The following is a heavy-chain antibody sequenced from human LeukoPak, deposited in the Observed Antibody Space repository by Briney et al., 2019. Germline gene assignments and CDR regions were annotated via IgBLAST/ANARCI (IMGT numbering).Heavy chain of an antibody. Sequence: GASVKVSCKASGGTFSSYATSWVRQAPGQGLEWMGGIIPIFGTANYAQKFQGRVTITADESTSTAYMELSSLRSEDTAVYYCARAFWSGYIFDYWGQGTLVTVSS. CDR2: IIPIFGTA. V-gene: IGHV1-69*13. D-gene: IGHD3-3*01. J-gene: IGHJ4*02. CDR3: ARAFWSGYIFDY. CDR1: GGTFSSYA.